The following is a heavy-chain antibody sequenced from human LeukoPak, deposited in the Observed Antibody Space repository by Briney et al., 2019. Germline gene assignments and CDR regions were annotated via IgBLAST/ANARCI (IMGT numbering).Heavy chain of an antibody. D-gene: IGHD3-22*01. CDR2: MNPDSGNT. J-gene: IGHJ4*02. CDR3: ARGQIVYSFDRSGYFDY. Sequence: GASVKVSCKASGYTFTSYEINWVRQATGQGLEWMGWMNPDSGNTGYAQQFQGRVTMTRNTSISTAYMELSSLRSEGTAAYYCARGQIVYSFDRSGYFDYWGQGNLVTVSS. V-gene: IGHV1-8*01. CDR1: GYTFTSYE.